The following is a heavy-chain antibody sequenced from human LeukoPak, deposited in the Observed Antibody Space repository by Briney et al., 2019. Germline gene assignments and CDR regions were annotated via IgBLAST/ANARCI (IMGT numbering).Heavy chain of an antibody. Sequence: GGSLRLSCAASGFTFSSHRMSWVRQAPGKGLEWVSYISSSGSTIYYADSVKGRFTISRDNAKNSLYLQMNSLRAEDMAVYYCAELGITMIGGVWGKGTTVTISS. J-gene: IGHJ6*04. CDR2: ISSSGSTI. CDR3: AELGITMIGGV. D-gene: IGHD3-10*02. V-gene: IGHV3-48*03. CDR1: GFTFSSHR.